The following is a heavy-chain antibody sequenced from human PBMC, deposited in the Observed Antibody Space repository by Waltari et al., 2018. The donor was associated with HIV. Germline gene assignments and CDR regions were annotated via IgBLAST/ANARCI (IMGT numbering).Heavy chain of an antibody. J-gene: IGHJ4*02. Sequence: EVQLVETGGGLIQPGGSLSLPCAASGFPVSSTYRSWVRQAPGKGLEWVSVIYSGGSTYYADSVKGRFTISRDNSKNTLYLQMNSLRAEDTAVYYCARDHPSPPGDYWGQGTLVTVSS. V-gene: IGHV3-53*02. CDR3: ARDHPSPPGDY. CDR1: GFPVSSTY. CDR2: IYSGGST.